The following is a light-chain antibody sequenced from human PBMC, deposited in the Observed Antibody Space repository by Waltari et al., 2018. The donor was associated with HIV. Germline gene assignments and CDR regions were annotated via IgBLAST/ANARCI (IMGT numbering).Light chain of an antibody. CDR2: SAS. V-gene: IGKV1-39*01. CDR3: EQNYDFTRT. Sequence: DIQMTQSPRSLSASVGEPVTFTCRSSQNVRTYVNWYQQTLGRPPRLLIFSASSLQSGVSSRFSGRGSGTDFTLTIKNLQPEDFATYYCEQNYDFTRTFGQGTTVG. J-gene: IGKJ1*01. CDR1: QNVRTY.